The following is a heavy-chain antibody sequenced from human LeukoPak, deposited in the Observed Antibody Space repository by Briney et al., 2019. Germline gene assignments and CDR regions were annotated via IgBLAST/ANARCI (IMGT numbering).Heavy chain of an antibody. Sequence: GGSQRLSCAASGFTFSSYAMHWVRQAPGKGLEWVAVISYDGSNKYYADSVKGRFTTSRDNSKNTLYLQMNSLRAEDTAVYYCARVGDYDFWSGRMDVWGQGTTVTVSS. CDR3: ARVGDYDFWSGRMDV. J-gene: IGHJ6*02. CDR2: ISYDGSNK. D-gene: IGHD3-3*01. V-gene: IGHV3-30*04. CDR1: GFTFSSYA.